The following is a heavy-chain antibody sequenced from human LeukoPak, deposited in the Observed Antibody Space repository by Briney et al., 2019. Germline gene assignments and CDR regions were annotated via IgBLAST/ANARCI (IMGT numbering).Heavy chain of an antibody. CDR1: GYTFTSYG. J-gene: IGHJ4*02. D-gene: IGHD3-10*01. Sequence: ASEKVSCKASGYTFTSYGISWVRQAPGQGLEWMGWISAYNGNTNYAQKLQGRVTMTTDTSTSTAYMELRSLRSDDTAVYYCASQPYYYGSGGGRFDYWGQGTLVTVSS. V-gene: IGHV1-18*04. CDR3: ASQPYYYGSGGGRFDY. CDR2: ISAYNGNT.